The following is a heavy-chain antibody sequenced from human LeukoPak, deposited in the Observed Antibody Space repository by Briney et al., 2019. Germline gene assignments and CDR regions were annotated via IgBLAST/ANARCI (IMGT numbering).Heavy chain of an antibody. V-gene: IGHV1-46*01. CDR1: GYTFTSYY. Sequence: GASVKVSCKASGYTFTSYYMHWVRQAPGQGLEWMGIINPSGGSTSYAQKFQGRVTMTRDMSTSTVYMELSSLRSEDTAVYYCARARYYYDARGFSYMDVWGKGTTVTVSS. D-gene: IGHD3-22*01. CDR3: ARARYYYDARGFSYMDV. CDR2: INPSGGST. J-gene: IGHJ6*03.